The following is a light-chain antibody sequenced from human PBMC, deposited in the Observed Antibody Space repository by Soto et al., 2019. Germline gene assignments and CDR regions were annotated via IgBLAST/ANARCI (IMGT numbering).Light chain of an antibody. Sequence: TQMTQSPSTLSASVGDRVTITFRASQSISSWLAWYQQKPGKAPKLLIYKASSLESGVPSRFSGSGSGTEFTLTISSLQPDDFATYYCQQYNSYSITFGQGTRLEIK. CDR2: KAS. CDR3: QQYNSYSIT. CDR1: QSISSW. V-gene: IGKV1-5*03. J-gene: IGKJ5*01.